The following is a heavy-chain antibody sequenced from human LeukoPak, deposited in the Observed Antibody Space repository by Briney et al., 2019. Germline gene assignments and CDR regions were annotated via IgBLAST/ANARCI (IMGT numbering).Heavy chain of an antibody. D-gene: IGHD3-10*01. J-gene: IGHJ4*02. Sequence: PGRSLRLSCAASGFTFSTYATHWVRQAPGKGLEWVTMIWHDGSHKYYTDSVRGRFTISRDNSKNTVYLQMNSLRAEDTAVYYCAREIFGSGSSPDYWGQGTLVTVSS. V-gene: IGHV3-33*01. CDR3: AREIFGSGSSPDY. CDR2: IWHDGSHK. CDR1: GFTFSTYA.